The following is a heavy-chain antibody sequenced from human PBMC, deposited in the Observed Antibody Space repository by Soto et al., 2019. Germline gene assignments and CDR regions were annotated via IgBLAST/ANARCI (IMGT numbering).Heavy chain of an antibody. CDR3: AKGPRGYCSSTSCYPDY. V-gene: IGHV3-30*18. CDR2: ISYDGSNK. J-gene: IGHJ4*02. CDR1: GFTFSSYG. D-gene: IGHD2-2*01. Sequence: GGSLRLSCAASGFTFSSYGMHWVRQAPGKGLEWVAVISYDGSNKYYADSVKGRFTISRDNSKNTLYLQMNSLRAEDTAVYYCAKGPRGYCSSTSCYPDYWGQGTLVTVSS.